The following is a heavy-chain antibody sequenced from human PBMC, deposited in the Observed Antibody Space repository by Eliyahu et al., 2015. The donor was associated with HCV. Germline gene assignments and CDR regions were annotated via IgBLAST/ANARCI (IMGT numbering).Heavy chain of an antibody. V-gene: IGHV3-48*01. CDR1: GFXFSSYT. CDR3: ARDNIRANAFDI. Sequence: EVQLVXSGGGLVQPGGSLRXYXAASGFXFSSYTMNWVRQAPGKGLEWVSYISSSSSAIYYADSVKGRFTISRDNAKNSLYLQMNSLRAEDTAVYFCARDNIRANAFDIWGQGTMVTVSS. CDR2: ISSSSSAI. J-gene: IGHJ3*02. D-gene: IGHD2/OR15-2a*01.